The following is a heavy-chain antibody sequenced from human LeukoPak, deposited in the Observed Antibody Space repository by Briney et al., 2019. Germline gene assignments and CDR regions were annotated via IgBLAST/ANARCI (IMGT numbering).Heavy chain of an antibody. CDR2: INHSGST. V-gene: IGHV4-34*01. CDR3: ARRGSGSYYYALKNYYYYMDV. Sequence: PSETLSLTCAVYGGPFSGYYWSWIRQPPGKGLEWIGEINHSGSTNYNPSLKSRVTISVDTSKNQFSLKLSSVTAADTAVYYCARRGSGSYYYALKNYYYYMDVWGKGTTVTISS. J-gene: IGHJ6*03. D-gene: IGHD3-10*01. CDR1: GGPFSGYY.